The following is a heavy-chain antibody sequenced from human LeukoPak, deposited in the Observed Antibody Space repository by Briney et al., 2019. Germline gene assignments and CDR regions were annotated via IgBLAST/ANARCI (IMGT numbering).Heavy chain of an antibody. CDR1: GFTFSDYY. J-gene: IGHJ4*02. D-gene: IGHD3-10*01. CDR3: AKDRFGPRPSYFDY. Sequence: PGGSLRLSCAASGFTFSDYYMSWIRQAPGKGLEWVSYISSSGSTIYNADSVKGRFTISRDNAKNSLYLQMNSLRAEDTAVYYCAKDRFGPRPSYFDYWGQGTLVTVSS. V-gene: IGHV3-11*01. CDR2: ISSSGSTI.